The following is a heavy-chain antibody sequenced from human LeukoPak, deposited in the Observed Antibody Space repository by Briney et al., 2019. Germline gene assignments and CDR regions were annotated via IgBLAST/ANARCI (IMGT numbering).Heavy chain of an antibody. CDR2: ISYDGSNK. J-gene: IGHJ6*03. Sequence: SGGSLRLSCAASGFTFSSYAMHWVRQAPGKGLEWVAVISYDGSNKYYADSVKGRFTISRDNSKNTLYLQMNSLRAEDTAVYYWARDPRIGGAARGYYYYYYYMDVWGKGTTVTVSS. D-gene: IGHD6-19*01. CDR1: GFTFSSYA. V-gene: IGHV3-30-3*01. CDR3: ARDPRIGGAARGYYYYYYYMDV.